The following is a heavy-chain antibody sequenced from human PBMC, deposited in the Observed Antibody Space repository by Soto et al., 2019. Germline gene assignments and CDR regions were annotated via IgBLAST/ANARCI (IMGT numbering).Heavy chain of an antibody. D-gene: IGHD4-17*01. V-gene: IGHV3-48*01. CDR1: GFTFSSYG. Sequence: GGSLILSCAASGFTFSSYGVNWVRQAPGKGLEWVSYISSSSSTIYYADSVKGRFTISRDNAKNSLYLQMNSLRSEDTAVYFCARGTDDYGDRRKLPTNWGQGTPVTVSS. J-gene: IGHJ4*02. CDR2: ISSSSSTI. CDR3: ARGTDDYGDRRKLPTN.